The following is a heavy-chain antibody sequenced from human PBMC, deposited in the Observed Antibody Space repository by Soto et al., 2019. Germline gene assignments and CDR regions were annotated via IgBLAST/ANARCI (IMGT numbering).Heavy chain of an antibody. D-gene: IGHD5-18*01. CDR3: AKALVPALTAKFGY. Sequence: CLRLSCAASGFIFNNYAMTWVRQAPGKGLEWVSTVTASGGGTFYANSVKGRFTISRDNSRNTLHLQMSSLRVEDTALYYCAKALVPALTAKFGYWGQGTLVTVSS. CDR2: VTASGGGT. J-gene: IGHJ4*02. V-gene: IGHV3-23*01. CDR1: GFIFNNYA.